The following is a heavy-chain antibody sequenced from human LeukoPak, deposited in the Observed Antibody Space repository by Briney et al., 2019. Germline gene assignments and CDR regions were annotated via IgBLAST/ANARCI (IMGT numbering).Heavy chain of an antibody. CDR3: AKGLAQLWFY. CDR2: ISGSGGST. Sequence: PGRSLRLSCAPSGFTFSSYAMSWVRQAPGKGLEWVSAISGSGGSTYYADSVKGRFTISRDNSKNTLYLQMNSLRAEDTAVYYCAKGLAQLWFYWGQGTLVTVSS. CDR1: GFTFSSYA. D-gene: IGHD5-18*01. V-gene: IGHV3-23*01. J-gene: IGHJ4*02.